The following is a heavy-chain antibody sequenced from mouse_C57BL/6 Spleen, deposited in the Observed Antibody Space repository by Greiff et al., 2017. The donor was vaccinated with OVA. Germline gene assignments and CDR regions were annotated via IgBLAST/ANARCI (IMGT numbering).Heavy chain of an antibody. Sequence: VKVVESGPGLVQPSQCLSISCTVSGFSLTSYGVHWVRQSPGKGLEWLGVIWRGGSTDYNAAFISRLSIRKENSKSQVFFKINSLQTDDTAIYYCARNRDRSGPWFAYWGQGTLVTVSA. CDR3: ARNRDRSGPWFAY. J-gene: IGHJ3*01. CDR1: GFSLTSYG. CDR2: IWRGGST. D-gene: IGHD3-2*02. V-gene: IGHV2-2*01.